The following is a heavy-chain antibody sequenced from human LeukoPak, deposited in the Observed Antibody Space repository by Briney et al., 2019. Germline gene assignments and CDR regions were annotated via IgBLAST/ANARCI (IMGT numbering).Heavy chain of an antibody. V-gene: IGHV3-9*03. J-gene: IGHJ4*02. CDR1: GFTFYDYA. CDR3: AKADYSSGWYYFDY. D-gene: IGHD6-19*01. Sequence: PGRSLRLSCAASGFTFYDYAMHWVRQAPGKGLEWVSGISWNSGSIGYADSVKGRFTISRDNAKNSLYLQMNSLRAEDMALYYCAKADYSSGWYYFDYWGQGTLVTVSS. CDR2: ISWNSGSI.